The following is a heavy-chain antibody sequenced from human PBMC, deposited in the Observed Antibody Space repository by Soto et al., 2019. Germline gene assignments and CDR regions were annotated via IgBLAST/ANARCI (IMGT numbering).Heavy chain of an antibody. V-gene: IGHV4-4*02. J-gene: IGHJ4*02. Sequence: SETLSLTCAVSGCSISSNNWWSWVRQPPGKGLEWIGEIYHSGSTNYNPSLKSRVIISVDKSKNQFSLNLTSVTAADTAVYYCATWAPTTVTTSWGQGTLVTVSS. CDR1: GCSISSNNW. CDR2: IYHSGST. CDR3: ATWAPTTVTTS. D-gene: IGHD4-17*01.